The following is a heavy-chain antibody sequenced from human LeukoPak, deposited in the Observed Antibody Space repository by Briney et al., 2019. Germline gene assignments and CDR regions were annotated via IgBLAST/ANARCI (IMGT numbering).Heavy chain of an antibody. Sequence: TGGSLRLSCAASGFTLSTSEVNWVRQGPGKGLEWVSGIGASGGTTYYADSVQGRFTISRDNSKNTLYLQLNRLRAEDTGVYFCAKDLEAVAGTIVNDYWGQGTLVTVSS. CDR2: IGASGGTT. CDR1: GFTLSTSE. D-gene: IGHD6-19*01. V-gene: IGHV3-23*01. CDR3: AKDLEAVAGTIVNDY. J-gene: IGHJ4*02.